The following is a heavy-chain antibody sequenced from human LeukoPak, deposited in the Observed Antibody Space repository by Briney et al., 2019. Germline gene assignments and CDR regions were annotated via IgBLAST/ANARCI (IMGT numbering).Heavy chain of an antibody. CDR2: IYSGDSHT. D-gene: IGHD2-15*01. CDR1: GYSFTSYW. J-gene: IGHJ3*02. Sequence: GESLQISCKGSGYSFTSYWIGWVRQMPGKGLEWMGIIYSGDSHTKYSPSFQGQVTISADKSINTAYLQWSSLKASDTAMYYCASRSQTGAFDIWGQGTLVTVSS. CDR3: ASRSQTGAFDI. V-gene: IGHV5-51*01.